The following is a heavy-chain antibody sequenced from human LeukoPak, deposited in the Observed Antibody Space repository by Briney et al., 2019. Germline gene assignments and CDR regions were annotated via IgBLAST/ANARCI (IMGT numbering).Heavy chain of an antibody. CDR2: IDYSGST. Sequence: SETVSLTCTVSGGSISSTIYYWGWIRQPPGKGLEWIGSIDYSGSTYYNPSLKSRVTISVDTSKNEFSLNLSSVTAADTAVYYCARTITVITRYFDFWGQGTLVTFSS. D-gene: IGHD3-22*01. J-gene: IGHJ4*02. V-gene: IGHV4-39*01. CDR3: ARTITVITRYFDF. CDR1: GGSISSTIYY.